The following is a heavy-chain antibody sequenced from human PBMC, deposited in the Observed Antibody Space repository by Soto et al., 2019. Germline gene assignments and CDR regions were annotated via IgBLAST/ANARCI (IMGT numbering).Heavy chain of an antibody. CDR3: ARERGYSSSFVHNTDRDDLEKYGMDV. D-gene: IGHD6-6*01. CDR1: GGSISSYY. V-gene: IGHV4-59*01. Sequence: SETLSLTCTVSGGSISSYYWSWIRQPPGKGLEWIGYIYYSGSTNYNPSLKSRVTISVDTSKNQFSLKLSSVTAADTAVYYCARERGYSSSFVHNTDRDDLEKYGMDVWGQGTTVTVSS. J-gene: IGHJ6*02. CDR2: IYYSGST.